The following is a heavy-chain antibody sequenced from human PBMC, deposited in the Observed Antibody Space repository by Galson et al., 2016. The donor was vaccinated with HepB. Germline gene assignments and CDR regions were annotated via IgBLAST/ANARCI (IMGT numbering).Heavy chain of an antibody. V-gene: IGHV3-48*02. CDR2: ISASSGTI. CDR1: GFRFSDYN. CDR3: ARPYTYYFGSGSYFDVLHYGMDV. Sequence: SLRLSCAASGFRFSDYNMNWVRQAPGRGLEWVAYISASSGTIYYADSVKGRFTISRDNANNSLSLQMNSLRDEDTAFYYCARPYTYYFGSGSYFDVLHYGMDVWGQGTTVTVSS. J-gene: IGHJ6*02. D-gene: IGHD3-10*01.